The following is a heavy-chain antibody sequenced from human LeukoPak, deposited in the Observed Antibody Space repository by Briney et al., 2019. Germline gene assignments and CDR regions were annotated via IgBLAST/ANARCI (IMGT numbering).Heavy chain of an antibody. D-gene: IGHD3-10*01. CDR2: IYYSGST. CDR1: AGSISSSSYY. Sequence: SETLSLTCTVSAGSISSSSYYWGWIRQPPGKGLEWIGSIYYSGSTYYNPSLKSRVTISVDTSKNQFSLKVSSVTAADTAVYYCARHQISYYYASGTEDYWGQGTLVTVSS. J-gene: IGHJ4*02. V-gene: IGHV4-39*01. CDR3: ARHQISYYYASGTEDY.